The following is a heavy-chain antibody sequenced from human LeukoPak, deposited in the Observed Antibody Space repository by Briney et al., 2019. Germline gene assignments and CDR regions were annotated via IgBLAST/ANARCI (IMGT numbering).Heavy chain of an antibody. CDR3: ARHCSGGSCYSHDAFDI. CDR1: GFPFSTYA. V-gene: IGHV3-23*01. J-gene: IGHJ3*02. D-gene: IGHD2-15*01. CDR2: ITGSGGVT. Sequence: GGSLRLSCAASGFPFSTYAMAWVRQTPGRGLEWVSAITGSGGVTYSADSVKGRFTISRDNSKNTLYLHMESLRAEDTAVYYCARHCSGGSCYSHDAFDIWGQGTMVTVSS.